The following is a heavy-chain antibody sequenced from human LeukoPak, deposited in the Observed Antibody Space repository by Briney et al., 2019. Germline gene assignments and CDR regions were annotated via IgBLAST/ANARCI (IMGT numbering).Heavy chain of an antibody. CDR2: IVVGSGNT. D-gene: IGHD3-22*01. V-gene: IGHV1-58*01. CDR1: GFTFTTSA. J-gene: IGHJ6*02. Sequence: SVKVSFKASGFTFTTSAVQWVRQARGQRLEWIGWIVVGSGNTNYAQKFQERVTITRDMPTSTVYMDLSSQRSEDTAVYYCAAASNYYDRSNYYSYAMDVWGQGTTVTVSS. CDR3: AAASNYYDRSNYYSYAMDV.